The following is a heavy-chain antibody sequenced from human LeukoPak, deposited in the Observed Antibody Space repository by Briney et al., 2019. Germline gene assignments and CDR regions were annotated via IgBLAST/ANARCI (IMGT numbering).Heavy chain of an antibody. D-gene: IGHD2-2*01. CDR1: GFTFSSYG. Sequence: GGSLRLSCAASGFTFSSYGMHWVRQAPGKGLEWVAFIRYDGSNKYYADSVKGRFTISRDNAKNSLYLQMNSLRAEDTAVYYCARSRGCSSTSCPNAFDIWGQGTMVTVSS. CDR2: IRYDGSNK. V-gene: IGHV3-30*02. CDR3: ARSRGCSSTSCPNAFDI. J-gene: IGHJ3*02.